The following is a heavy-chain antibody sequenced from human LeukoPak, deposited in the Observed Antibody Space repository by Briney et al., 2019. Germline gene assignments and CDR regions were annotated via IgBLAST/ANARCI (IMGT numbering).Heavy chain of an antibody. D-gene: IGHD3-9*01. Sequence: GGSLRPSCAASGFTFSSYAMSWVRQAPGKGLEWVSAISGSGGSTYYADSVKGRFTISRDNSKNTLYLQMNSLRAEDTAVYYCAKGLTQVEYFDWLLSLDYWGQGTLVTVSS. V-gene: IGHV3-23*01. CDR2: ISGSGGST. CDR3: AKGLTQVEYFDWLLSLDY. CDR1: GFTFSSYA. J-gene: IGHJ4*02.